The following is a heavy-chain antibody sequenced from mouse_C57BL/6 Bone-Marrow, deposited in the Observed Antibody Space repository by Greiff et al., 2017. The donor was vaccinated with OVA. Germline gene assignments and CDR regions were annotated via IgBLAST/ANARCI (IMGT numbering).Heavy chain of an antibody. J-gene: IGHJ4*01. D-gene: IGHD2-3*01. V-gene: IGHV3-3*01. CDR3: ARDMKGAMDY. CDR1: GFSFNSDCF. Sequence: EVKLMESGPSLVRPSQTLSLTCTVTGFSFNSDCFWFWIRQFPGNKLEYIGYTFYSGITYYNPSLESRTYITRDTSKNQFSLKFSSVTTVDTATYYCARDMKGAMDYWGQGTTVTVSS. CDR2: TFYSGIT.